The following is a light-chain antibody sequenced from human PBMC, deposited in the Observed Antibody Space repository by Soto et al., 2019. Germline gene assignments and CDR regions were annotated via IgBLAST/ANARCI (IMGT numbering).Light chain of an antibody. V-gene: IGKV1-27*01. CDR3: QKYSSVPV. Sequence: DIQMTQSPTSLSASVGDRVTITCRASQGIRKDVAWYQQIPGKAPKLLIYAASTLQSGVPSRFSDSGSGTDFTLTINSLQPEDLATYSCQKYSSVPVFGPGTKGEIK. CDR2: AAS. J-gene: IGKJ3*01. CDR1: QGIRKD.